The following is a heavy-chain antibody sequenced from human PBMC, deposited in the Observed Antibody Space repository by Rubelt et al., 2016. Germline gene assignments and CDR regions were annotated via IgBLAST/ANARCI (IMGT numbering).Heavy chain of an antibody. CDR3: ARGYCTNGVCSRLYYFDY. J-gene: IGHJ4*02. D-gene: IGHD2-8*01. Sequence: QVQLQQWGAGLLKPSETLSLTCAVYGGSFSGYYWSWIRQPPGKGLEWIGEINHSGSTNYNPSLKSRVTISVDTSKNQCSRKLSAVTAADTAVYYCARGYCTNGVCSRLYYFDYWGQGTLVTVSS. V-gene: IGHV4-34*01. CDR1: GGSFSGYY. CDR2: INHSGST.